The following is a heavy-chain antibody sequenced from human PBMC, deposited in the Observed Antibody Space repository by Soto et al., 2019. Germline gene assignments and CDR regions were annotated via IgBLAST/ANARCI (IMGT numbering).Heavy chain of an antibody. CDR3: AGAPCGGDCSLIRS. CDR2: INAGNGYT. J-gene: IGHJ5*02. Sequence: QVQVVQSGAELQQPGASVKVSCKTSGYTFTASAIHWVRQAPGQRLEWMGYINAGNGYTRYSQKFQGRVTITRDTSASTVFREVSSLESKDTAIYYCAGAPCGGDCSLIRSWGQGALVTVSS. CDR1: GYTFTASA. V-gene: IGHV1-3*01. D-gene: IGHD2-21*02.